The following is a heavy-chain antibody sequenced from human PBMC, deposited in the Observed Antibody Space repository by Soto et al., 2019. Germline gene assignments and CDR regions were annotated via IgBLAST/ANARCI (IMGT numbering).Heavy chain of an antibody. CDR1: GGSFSGYY. V-gene: IGHV4-34*01. CDR3: ARGWELGYYYYGMDV. D-gene: IGHD1-26*01. Sequence: KPSETLSLTCAVYGGSFSGYYWSWIRQPPGKGLEWIGEINHSGSTNYNPSLKSRVTISVDTSKNQFSLKLSSVTAADTAVYYCARGWELGYYYYGMDVWGQGTTVTVSS. J-gene: IGHJ6*02. CDR2: INHSGST.